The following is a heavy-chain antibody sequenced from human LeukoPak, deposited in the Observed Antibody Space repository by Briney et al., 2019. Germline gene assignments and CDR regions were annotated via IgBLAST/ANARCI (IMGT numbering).Heavy chain of an antibody. D-gene: IGHD3-22*01. CDR3: AKRGDYFDSSGHYSWAFDY. CDR1: GFTFSSYA. V-gene: IGHV3-30-3*02. Sequence: GRSLRLSCAASGFTFSSYAMHWVRQAPGKGLEWVAVISYDGSNKYYADSVQGRFTISRDNSKNTLYLQMNSLRTEDTAVYYCAKRGDYFDSSGHYSWAFDYWGQGTLVTVSS. J-gene: IGHJ4*02. CDR2: ISYDGSNK.